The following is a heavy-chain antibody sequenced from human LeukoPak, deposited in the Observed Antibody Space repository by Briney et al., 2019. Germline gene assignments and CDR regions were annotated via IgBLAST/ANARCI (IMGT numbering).Heavy chain of an antibody. V-gene: IGHV3-20*04. Sequence: GGSLRLSCAASGFTFDDYGMSWVRQAPGKGLEWVSGINWNGGSTGYADSVKGRFTISRDNAKKSLYLQMNSLRAEDTALYYCAGAGSSGYYSGYWGQGTLVTVSP. D-gene: IGHD3-22*01. CDR1: GFTFDDYG. J-gene: IGHJ4*02. CDR2: INWNGGST. CDR3: AGAGSSGYYSGY.